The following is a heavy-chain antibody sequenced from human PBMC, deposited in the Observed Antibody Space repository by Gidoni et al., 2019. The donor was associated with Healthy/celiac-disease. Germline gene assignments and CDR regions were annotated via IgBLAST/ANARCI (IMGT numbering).Heavy chain of an antibody. J-gene: IGHJ4*02. CDR1: GFSFSRYA. D-gene: IGHD6-19*01. Sequence: VQLLESGGGLVQPGGSLRLSCAASGFSFSRYAMSWVRQAPGEVLEWVSAIRGSGGSTYYADSVKGRFTISRDNSKNTLYLQMNSLRAEDTAVYYCAKYGWYSFGYFDYWGQGTLVTVSS. CDR3: AKYGWYSFGYFDY. V-gene: IGHV3-23*01. CDR2: IRGSGGST.